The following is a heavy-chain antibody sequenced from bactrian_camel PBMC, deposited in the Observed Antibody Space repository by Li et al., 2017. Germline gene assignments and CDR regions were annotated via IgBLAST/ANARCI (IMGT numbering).Heavy chain of an antibody. Sequence: VQLVESGGGSVQAGGSLSLSCAASGYIFSDCKMGWYRQAPGKERELVSSISSDGTTNYADSVKGRFTISQDNAKKTLYLRMSSLKTEDTAVYYCAAAQNRGFRYWGQGTQVTVS. CDR2: ISSDGTT. CDR1: GYIFSDCK. J-gene: IGHJ6*01. CDR3: AAAQNRGFRY. V-gene: IGHV3S53*01.